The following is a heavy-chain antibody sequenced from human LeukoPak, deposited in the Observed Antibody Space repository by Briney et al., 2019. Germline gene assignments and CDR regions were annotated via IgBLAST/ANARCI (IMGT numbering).Heavy chain of an antibody. CDR2: IYYGGST. CDR3: ARSSRDRGGVWFDP. V-gene: IGHV4-39*01. CDR1: GASMSSGGYY. Sequence: SETLSLTCTVSGASMSSGGYYWGWIRQPPGKGLEWIGSIYYGGSTYYNPSLKGRLTISVDTSKNQFSLKLSSVTAADTAVYYCARSSRDRGGVWFDPWGQGTLVTVSS. J-gene: IGHJ5*02. D-gene: IGHD3-16*01.